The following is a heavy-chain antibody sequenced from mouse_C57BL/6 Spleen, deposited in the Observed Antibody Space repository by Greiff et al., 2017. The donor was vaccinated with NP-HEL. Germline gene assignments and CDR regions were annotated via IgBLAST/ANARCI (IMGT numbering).Heavy chain of an antibody. CDR1: GYTFTSYW. D-gene: IGHD1-1*01. CDR3: AFTTVVAYYFDY. V-gene: IGHV1-61*01. J-gene: IGHJ2*01. CDR2: IYPSDSET. Sequence: QVQLQQPGAELVRPGSSVKLSCKASGYTFTSYWMDWVKQRPGQGLEWIGNIYPSDSETHYNQKFKDKATLTVDTSSNTAYLQLSSLTSEDTAIYYCAFTTVVAYYFDYWGQGTTLTVSS.